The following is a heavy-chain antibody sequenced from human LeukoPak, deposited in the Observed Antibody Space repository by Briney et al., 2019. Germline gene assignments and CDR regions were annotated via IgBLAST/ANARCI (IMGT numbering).Heavy chain of an antibody. D-gene: IGHD3-10*01. CDR2: IHYSGST. J-gene: IGHJ4*02. Sequence: SETLSLTCTVSGGSMSNYYWSWIRQTPGKGLEWIAYIHYSGSTDYNPSLRSRVTISVDTSKNQFSLKLRSVTAADTAVYYCARVGDISIYYYYFDHWAQETLVNVSS. V-gene: IGHV4-59*01. CDR3: ARVGDISIYYYYFDH. CDR1: GGSMSNYY.